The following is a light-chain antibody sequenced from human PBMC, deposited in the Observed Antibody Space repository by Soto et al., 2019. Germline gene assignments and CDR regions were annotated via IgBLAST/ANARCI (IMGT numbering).Light chain of an antibody. Sequence: DIQMTQSPSTLSASVGDRVIITCRASQNVNSWLAWYQQKPGKAPKLLIYKASSLQTGVPSMFSGSGSGTEFTLTVSSLQPDDFATYYCLQYNSYSVGFTFGPGTKVNIK. CDR2: KAS. J-gene: IGKJ3*01. V-gene: IGKV1-5*03. CDR1: QNVNSW. CDR3: LQYNSYSVGFT.